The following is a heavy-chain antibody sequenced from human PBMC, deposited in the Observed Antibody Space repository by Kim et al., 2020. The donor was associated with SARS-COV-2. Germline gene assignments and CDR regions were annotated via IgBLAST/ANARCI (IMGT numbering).Heavy chain of an antibody. V-gene: IGHV3-74*03. Sequence: GGSLRLSCVASGFTLTSYWMHWVRQGPGKGLVWVSRINSDGSTITYADSVKGRFTISRDNAKNTLYLQMNSLRAEDTAVYFCARARYAGSRYDYWGQGAPVTVSS. CDR1: GFTLTSYW. CDR3: ARARYAGSRYDY. J-gene: IGHJ4*02. CDR2: INSDGSTI. D-gene: IGHD2-2*01.